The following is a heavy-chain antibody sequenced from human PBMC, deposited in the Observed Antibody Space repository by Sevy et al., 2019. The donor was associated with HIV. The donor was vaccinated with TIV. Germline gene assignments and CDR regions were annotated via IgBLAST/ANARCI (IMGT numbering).Heavy chain of an antibody. Sequence: ASVKVSCKASGYTFTSYYMHWVRQGPGQGLEWMGIINPSGGSTSYAQKFQGRVTMTRDTSTSTVYMELSSLRSEDTAVYYCARDSDNYDILTGYYPFDYWGQGTLVTVSS. V-gene: IGHV1-46*01. CDR2: INPSGGST. D-gene: IGHD3-9*01. CDR3: ARDSDNYDILTGYYPFDY. J-gene: IGHJ4*02. CDR1: GYTFTSYY.